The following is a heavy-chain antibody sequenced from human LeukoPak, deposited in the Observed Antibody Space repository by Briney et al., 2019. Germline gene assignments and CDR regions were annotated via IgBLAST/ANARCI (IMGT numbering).Heavy chain of an antibody. CDR2: INPNSGGT. J-gene: IGHJ4*02. CDR3: ARGLGIVVVPAAISIN. D-gene: IGHD2-2*03. CDR1: GCTFTGYY. Sequence: GASVKVSCKASGCTFTGYYMHWVRQAPGQGLEWMGWINPNSGGTNYAQKFQGRVTMTRDTSISTAYMELSRLRSDDTAVYYCARGLGIVVVPAAISINWGQGTLVTVSS. V-gene: IGHV1-2*02.